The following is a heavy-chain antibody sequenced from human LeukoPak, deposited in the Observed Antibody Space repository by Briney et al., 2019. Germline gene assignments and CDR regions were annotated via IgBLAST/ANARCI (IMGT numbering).Heavy chain of an antibody. CDR2: IRQDGSEQ. D-gene: IGHD5-24*01. J-gene: IGHJ5*02. V-gene: IGHV3-7*01. Sequence: PGGSLRLSCTASGFTSGLTFTNYWMTWVGQAPGKGREWVGNIRQDGSEQYYADSVKGRFTISRDNARNSLYLQMNSLRAEDTAVYYCELDGSVQRWPHYWLEPWGQGTLVTVSS. CDR3: ELDGSVQRWPHYWLEP. CDR1: GFTSGLTFTNYW.